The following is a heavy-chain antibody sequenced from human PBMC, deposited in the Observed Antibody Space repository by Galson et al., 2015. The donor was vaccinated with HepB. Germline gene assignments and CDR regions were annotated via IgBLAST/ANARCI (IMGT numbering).Heavy chain of an antibody. J-gene: IGHJ4*02. CDR2: ISSSSSYI. V-gene: IGHV3-21*01. CDR3: AIIGRGSGSYSPFDY. CDR1: GFTFSSYS. Sequence: SLRLSCAASGFTFSSYSMNWVRQAPGKGLEWVSSISSSSSYIYYADSVKGRFTISRDNAKNSLYLQMNSLRAEDTAVYYCAIIGRGSGSYSPFDYWGQGTLVTVSS. D-gene: IGHD3-10*01.